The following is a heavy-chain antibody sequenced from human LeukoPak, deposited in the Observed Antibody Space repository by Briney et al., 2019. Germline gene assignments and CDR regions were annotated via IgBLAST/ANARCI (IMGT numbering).Heavy chain of an antibody. D-gene: IGHD3-22*01. CDR3: ARDYDSSGYYYVLSSPLDY. CDR2: ISYDGSNK. V-gene: IGHV3-30-3*01. Sequence: QAGGFLRLSCAASGFTFSSYAMHWVRQAPGKGLEWVAVISYDGSNKYYADSVKGRFTISRDNSKNTLYLQTNSLRAEDTAVYYCARDYDSSGYYYVLSSPLDYWGQGTLVTVSS. J-gene: IGHJ4*02. CDR1: GFTFSSYA.